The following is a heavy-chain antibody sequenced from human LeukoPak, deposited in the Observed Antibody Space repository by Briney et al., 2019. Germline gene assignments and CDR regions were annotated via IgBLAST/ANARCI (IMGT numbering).Heavy chain of an antibody. V-gene: IGHV1-69*01. CDR3: ARGSIVVVPAAMFYYMDV. J-gene: IGHJ6*03. CDR2: IIPIFGTA. CDR1: GGTFSSYA. D-gene: IGHD2-2*01. Sequence: SVKVSCKPSGGTFSSYAISWVRQAPGQGLEWMGGIIPIFGTANYAQKFQGRVTITADESTSTAYMELSSLRSEDTAVYYCARGSIVVVPAAMFYYMDVWGKGTTVTVSS.